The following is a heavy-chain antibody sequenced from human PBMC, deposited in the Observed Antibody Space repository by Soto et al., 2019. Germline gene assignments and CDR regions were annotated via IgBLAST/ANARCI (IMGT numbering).Heavy chain of an antibody. CDR2: INPSGGST. CDR1: GYTFTRYY. CDR3: ARSVTHNYYDSSGPFDY. V-gene: IGHV1-46*01. D-gene: IGHD3-22*01. J-gene: IGHJ4*02. Sequence: ASVKVSCKASGYTFTRYYMHWVRQAPGQGLEWMGIINPSGGSTSYAQKFQGRVTMTMDTSTSTVYMELSSLRSEDTAVYYCARSVTHNYYDSSGPFDYWGQGTLVTVSS.